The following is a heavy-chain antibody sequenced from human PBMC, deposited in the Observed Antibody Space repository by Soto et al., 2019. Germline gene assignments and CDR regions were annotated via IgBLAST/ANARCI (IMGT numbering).Heavy chain of an antibody. V-gene: IGHV3-53*04. CDR1: GFTVSSNY. J-gene: IGHJ6*03. CDR3: AREYPVATNTPFRDYYYYMDV. D-gene: IGHD5-12*01. Sequence: GGSLRLSCAASGFTVSSNYMSWVRQAPGKGLEWVSVIYSGGSTYYADSVKGRFTISRHNSKNTLYLQMNSLRAEDTAVYYCAREYPVATNTPFRDYYYYMDVWGKGTTVTVSS. CDR2: IYSGGST.